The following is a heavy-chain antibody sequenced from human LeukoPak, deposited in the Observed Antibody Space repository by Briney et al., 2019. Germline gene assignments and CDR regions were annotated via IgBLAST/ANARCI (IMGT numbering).Heavy chain of an antibody. Sequence: GRSLRLSCAASGFSFGSYGIHWVRQAPGKGLEWVAVISNEGSNTYHADSVKGRFTISRDNSKNTLYLQMNSLRAEDTAVYYCARESDYYGSGSLRGYYYYMDVWGKGTTVTVSS. D-gene: IGHD3-10*01. J-gene: IGHJ6*03. CDR1: GFSFGSYG. CDR3: ARESDYYGSGSLRGYYYYMDV. V-gene: IGHV3-30*03. CDR2: ISNEGSNT.